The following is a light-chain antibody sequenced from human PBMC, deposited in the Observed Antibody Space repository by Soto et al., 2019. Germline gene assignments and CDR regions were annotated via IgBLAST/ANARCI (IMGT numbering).Light chain of an antibody. CDR3: QQRYSTPYT. V-gene: IGKV1-39*01. CDR1: QSISSY. J-gene: IGKJ2*01. CDR2: AAS. Sequence: DIQMTQSPSSLSASVGDRVTITCRASQSISSYLNWYQQKPGKAPKLLIYAASSLHSGVPSRFNGSGSGTDFTLTISSLQPEDFATYYCQQRYSTPYTFGQGTKLEIK.